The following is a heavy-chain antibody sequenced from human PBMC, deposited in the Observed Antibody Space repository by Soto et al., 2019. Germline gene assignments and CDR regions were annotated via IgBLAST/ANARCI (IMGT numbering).Heavy chain of an antibody. Sequence: LRVYCVASGFTFSNYAMHWVRQAPGKGLGWVAVISSDVSEKYYLDSVRDRFTISRDNSKNTLYLQMNNLRPEDTARYYCANSWTTLTTGFDCWGQGALVTVSS. CDR2: ISSDVSEK. V-gene: IGHV3-30*18. CDR1: GFTFSNYA. D-gene: IGHD4-17*01. J-gene: IGHJ4*02. CDR3: ANSWTTLTTGFDC.